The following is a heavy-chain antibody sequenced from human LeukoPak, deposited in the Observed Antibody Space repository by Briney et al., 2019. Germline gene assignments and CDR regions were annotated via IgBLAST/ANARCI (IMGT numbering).Heavy chain of an antibody. CDR3: ARHDTRGGAYDI. Sequence: SETLSLTCTVSGASISSYYWSWIRQPPGKGLECIGYIHYRGITNYNPSLKSRVTISVDTSKNQFSLRLSSVAAADTAVYYCARHDTRGGAYDIWGQGTMVTVSS. D-gene: IGHD3-10*01. CDR1: GASISSYY. CDR2: IHYRGIT. V-gene: IGHV4-59*08. J-gene: IGHJ3*02.